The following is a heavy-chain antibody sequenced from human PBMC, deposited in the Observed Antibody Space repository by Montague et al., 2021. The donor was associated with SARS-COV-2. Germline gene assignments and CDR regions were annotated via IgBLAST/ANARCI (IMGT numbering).Heavy chain of an antibody. J-gene: IGHJ4*02. V-gene: IGHV3-23*03. Sequence: STYYAYSVKGRFTISRANSKNTLYLQMNRLRAEDTAVYYCAKSRGIRYDSSGYYYPLDYWGQGTLGTVSS. CDR3: AKSRGIRYDSSGYYYPLDY. CDR2: ST. D-gene: IGHD3-22*01.